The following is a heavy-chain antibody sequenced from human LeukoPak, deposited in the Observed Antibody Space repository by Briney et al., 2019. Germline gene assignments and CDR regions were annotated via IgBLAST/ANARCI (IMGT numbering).Heavy chain of an antibody. CDR3: ARDPDYYGSGSYYPD. Sequence: ASVKVSCKASGYTFTSYGISWVRQAPGQGLEWMGWISAYNGNTNYAQKLQGRVTMTTDTSTSTAYMELRSLRSDDTAVYYCARDPDYYGSGSYYPDWGQGTLVTVSS. CDR1: GYTFTSYG. V-gene: IGHV1-18*01. CDR2: ISAYNGNT. D-gene: IGHD3-10*01. J-gene: IGHJ4*02.